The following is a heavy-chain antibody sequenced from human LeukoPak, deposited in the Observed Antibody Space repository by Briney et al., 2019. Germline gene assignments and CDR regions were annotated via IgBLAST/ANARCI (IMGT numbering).Heavy chain of an antibody. J-gene: IGHJ4*02. CDR3: AREGRIAAAGIGNY. CDR2: IYYSGST. CDR1: GGSFSGYY. D-gene: IGHD6-13*01. V-gene: IGHV4-30-4*08. Sequence: KSSETLSLTCAVYGGSFSGYYWSWIRQPPGKGLEWIGYIYYSGSTYYNPSLKSRVTISVDTSKNQFSLKLSSVTAADTAVYYCAREGRIAAAGIGNYWGQGTLVTVSS.